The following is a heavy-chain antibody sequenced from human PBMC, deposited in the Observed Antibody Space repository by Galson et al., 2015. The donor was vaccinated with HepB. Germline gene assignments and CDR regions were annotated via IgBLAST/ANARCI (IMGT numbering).Heavy chain of an antibody. CDR1: GFTFDDYA. CDR3: ARTLGGAFFPLYGMDV. J-gene: IGHJ6*02. CDR2: ISWNSGRI. V-gene: IGHV3-9*01. Sequence: LRLSCAASGFTFDDYAMHWVRQAPGKGLEWVSGISWNSGRIGYADSVKGRFTISRDSAKNSLYLQMNSLRPEDTAFYYCARTLGGAFFPLYGMDVWGQGTTVTVSS. D-gene: IGHD3-16*01.